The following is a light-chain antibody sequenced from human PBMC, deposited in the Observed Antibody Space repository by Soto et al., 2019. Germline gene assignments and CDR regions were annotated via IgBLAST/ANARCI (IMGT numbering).Light chain of an antibody. Sequence: DIQMTQSPSTLSASVGDRVTITCRASQSISSWLAWYQQKPGKAPKLLIYKASSLESGVPSRFSGSGSGTVFTHTISSLQHDDFATYYYQHYNSYSTFGQGTKVEIK. CDR2: KAS. J-gene: IGKJ1*01. CDR3: QHYNSYST. V-gene: IGKV1-5*03. CDR1: QSISSW.